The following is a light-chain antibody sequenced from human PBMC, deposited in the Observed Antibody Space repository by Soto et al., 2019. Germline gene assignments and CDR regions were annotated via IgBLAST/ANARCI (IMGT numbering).Light chain of an antibody. V-gene: IGLV2-14*01. CDR3: SSYTRSSAPWV. CDR2: EVS. J-gene: IGLJ3*02. CDR1: SSDVGAYNF. Sequence: QSALTQPASVSGSPGQSITISCTGTSSDVGAYNFVSWYQQHPGKGPKLMIYEVSDRPSGVSDRFSGSKSGNTASLTISGLQAEDEAIYHCSSYTRSSAPWVFGGGTKLTVL.